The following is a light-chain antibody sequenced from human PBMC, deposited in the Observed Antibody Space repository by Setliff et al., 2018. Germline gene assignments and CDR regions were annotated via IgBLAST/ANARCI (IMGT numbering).Light chain of an antibody. CDR3: AARDDILSSLV. CDR1: SSNIGGNT. CDR2: NND. Sequence: QSALTQPPSTSGTPGQRVTISCSGSSSNIGGNTVNRYQHLPGTAPTLLIYNNDRWPSGVPGRFFGSKSGTSASLAISGLRSEDEADYFCAARDDILSSLVFGGGTKVTVL. J-gene: IGLJ2*01. V-gene: IGLV1-44*01.